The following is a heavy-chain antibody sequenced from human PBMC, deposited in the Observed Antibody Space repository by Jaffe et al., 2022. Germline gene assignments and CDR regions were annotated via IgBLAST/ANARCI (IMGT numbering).Heavy chain of an antibody. CDR3: AKDIYGDYGGCAFDI. J-gene: IGHJ3*02. Sequence: EVQLVESGGGLVQPGRSLRLSCAASGFTFDDYAMHWVRQAPGKGLEWVSGISWNSGSIGYADSVKGRFTISRDNAKNSLYLQMNSLRAEDTALYYCAKDIYGDYGGCAFDIWGQGTMVTVSS. D-gene: IGHD4-17*01. CDR1: GFTFDDYA. V-gene: IGHV3-9*01. CDR2: ISWNSGSI.